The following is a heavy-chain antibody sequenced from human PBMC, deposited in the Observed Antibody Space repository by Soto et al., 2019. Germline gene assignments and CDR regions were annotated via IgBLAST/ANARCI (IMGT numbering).Heavy chain of an antibody. CDR2: IIPIFGTA. J-gene: IGHJ6*02. D-gene: IGHD3-9*01. Sequence: QVQLVQSGAEVKKPGSSVKVSCKASGGTFSSYAISWVRQAPGQGLEWMGGIIPIFGTANYAQKFQGRVTITVAKFTSTAYMELRSLISEDTAVYYCARDLVRGVYDMLTGYYNPHIWYYYYGMDVWVQGTTVTVSS. V-gene: IGHV1-69*06. CDR1: GGTFSSYA. CDR3: ARDLVRGVYDMLTGYYNPHIWYYYYGMDV.